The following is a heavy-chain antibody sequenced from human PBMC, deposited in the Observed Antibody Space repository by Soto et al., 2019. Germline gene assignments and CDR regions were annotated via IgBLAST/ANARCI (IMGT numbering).Heavy chain of an antibody. J-gene: IGHJ4*01. V-gene: IGHV4-61*01. D-gene: IGHD3-22*01. CDR3: ARGLKEDYYDTSARFDY. CDR2: VYYSGST. CDR1: GGCVNSRRVY. Sequence: PSETLSLTCTVSGGCVNSRRVYWSWIRQPPGKGLEWIGFVYYSGSTNYNPSLESRLTISIDTSKNQFSLKVNSVTAADTAVYFCARGLKEDYYDTSARFDYWGHGTLVTVS.